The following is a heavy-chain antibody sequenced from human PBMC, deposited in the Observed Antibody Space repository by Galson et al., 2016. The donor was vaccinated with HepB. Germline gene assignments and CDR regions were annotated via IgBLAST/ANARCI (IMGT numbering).Heavy chain of an antibody. CDR2: INHSGST. D-gene: IGHD3-9*01. CDR3: ARGPLRYLDWFRAGGMDS. Sequence: ETLSLTCAVYGGSFSGYYWTWVRQPPGKVLEWIGEINHSGSTNHNPSLKSRVTMSVDTSKKQFSLNLTSVAAADTAVYYCARGPLRYLDWFRAGGMDSWGQGTTVTVSS. CDR1: GGSFSGYY. J-gene: IGHJ6*02. V-gene: IGHV4-34*01.